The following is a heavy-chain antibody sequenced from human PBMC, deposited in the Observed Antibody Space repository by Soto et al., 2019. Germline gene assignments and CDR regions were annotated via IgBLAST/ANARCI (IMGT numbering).Heavy chain of an antibody. CDR3: ASRYGRAFDI. CDR1: GGSISSNY. Sequence: QVQLQESGPGLVKPSETLSLTCTVSGGSISSNYWSWIRQPPGKGLEWIGYIFYSGSTNYNPSLKSRVTISVDTSMNLCSLKLSSVTAADSAVYYCASRYGRAFDIWGQGTMVTVSS. V-gene: IGHV4-59*08. CDR2: IFYSGST. D-gene: IGHD4-17*01. J-gene: IGHJ3*02.